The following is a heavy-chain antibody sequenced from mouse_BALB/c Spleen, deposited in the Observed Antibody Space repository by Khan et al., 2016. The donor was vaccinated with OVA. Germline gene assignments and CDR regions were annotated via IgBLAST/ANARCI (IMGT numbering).Heavy chain of an antibody. Sequence: QVQLQQSGAELAKPGASVKMSCKASGYTFINYWMHWVKQRPGQGLEWIGYINPTTNYTEYNQNFKEKATLTADKSSSTAYMQRSSLTSEDSAVYYCARRGRLCDFDYWGQGTTRTVSS. CDR1: GYTFINYW. CDR3: ARRGRLCDFDY. V-gene: IGHV1-7*01. J-gene: IGHJ2*01. CDR2: INPTTNYT.